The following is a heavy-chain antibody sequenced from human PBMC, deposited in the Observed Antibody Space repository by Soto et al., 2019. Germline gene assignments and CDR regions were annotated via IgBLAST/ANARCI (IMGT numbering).Heavy chain of an antibody. J-gene: IGHJ4*02. CDR2: INHSGST. CDR3: ARGQDYYDSEYYFDY. Sequence: ETLSLACSVYGGSFSGYYWSGIRQPPGKGLEWIGEINHSGSTNYNPSLKSRVTISVDTSKNQFSLKLSYVTAADTAVYYCARGQDYYDSEYYFDYWGQGTLVTVSS. D-gene: IGHD3-22*01. CDR1: GGSFSGYY. V-gene: IGHV4-34*01.